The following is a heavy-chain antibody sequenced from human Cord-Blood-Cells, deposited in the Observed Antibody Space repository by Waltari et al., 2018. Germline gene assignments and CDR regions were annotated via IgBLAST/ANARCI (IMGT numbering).Heavy chain of an antibody. J-gene: IGHJ4*02. D-gene: IGHD3-9*01. Sequence: QVQLQQWGAGLLKPSETLSLTCAVYGGSFSGYYWSWIRQPPGKGLGWIGEINHSGSTNYNPSLKSRVTISVDTSKNQFSLKLSSVTAADTAVYYCARVLTMSPEDYWGQGTLVTVSS. CDR2: INHSGST. V-gene: IGHV4-34*01. CDR3: ARVLTMSPEDY. CDR1: GGSFSGYY.